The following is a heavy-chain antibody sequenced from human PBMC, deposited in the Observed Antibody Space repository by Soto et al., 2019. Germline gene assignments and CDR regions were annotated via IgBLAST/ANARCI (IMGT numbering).Heavy chain of an antibody. D-gene: IGHD3-3*01. Sequence: PGGSLELSCAAPGLTCSSYAIHWVRQAPGKGLEWVAVISYDGSNKYYADSVKGRFTISRDNSKNTLYLQMNSLRAEDTAVYYCASIGRFLEWLPYRGMHVWGQGTTVSL. V-gene: IGHV3-30-3*01. J-gene: IGHJ6*02. CDR1: GLTCSSYA. CDR3: ASIGRFLEWLPYRGMHV. CDR2: ISYDGSNK.